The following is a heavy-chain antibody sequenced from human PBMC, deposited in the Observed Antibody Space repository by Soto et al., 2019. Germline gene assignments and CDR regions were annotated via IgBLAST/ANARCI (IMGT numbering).Heavy chain of an antibody. J-gene: IGHJ6*02. Sequence: QVQLVQSGAEVKKPGASVKVSCKASGYTFTSYGISWVRQAPGQGLEWMGWISAYNGNTNYAQKLKGRVTMTTDTATSTAYMELRSLRSDDTAVYYWARDLRGVSPADGYYYYGMDVWGQGTTVTVSS. CDR3: ARDLRGVSPADGYYYYGMDV. V-gene: IGHV1-18*01. CDR2: ISAYNGNT. CDR1: GYTFTSYG. D-gene: IGHD6-25*01.